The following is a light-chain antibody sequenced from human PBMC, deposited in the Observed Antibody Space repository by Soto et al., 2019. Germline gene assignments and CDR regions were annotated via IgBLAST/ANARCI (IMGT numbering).Light chain of an antibody. J-gene: IGKJ3*01. CDR2: AAS. CDR3: QEYYSAPDT. Sequence: DIQMTQSPSSLYASVGDRVTITCRASQGFNKYLAWVQQKPGKVPEVLIYAASTLQSGVPSRFSGSGSGTDFTLTISSLQPEDVATDDCQEYYSAPDTFGPGTKVDIK. CDR1: QGFNKY. V-gene: IGKV1-27*01.